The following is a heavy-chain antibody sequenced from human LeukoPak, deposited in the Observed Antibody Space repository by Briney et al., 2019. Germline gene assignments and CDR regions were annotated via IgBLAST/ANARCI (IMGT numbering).Heavy chain of an antibody. CDR2: IIPIFGTA. V-gene: IGHV1-69*05. J-gene: IGHJ4*02. Sequence: GASVKVSCKASGGTFSSYAISWVRQAPGQGLEWMGGIIPIFGTANCAQKFQGRVTITTDESTSTAYMELSSLRSEDTAVYYCARDRDGVTGSSGYYYEGHYWGQGTLVTVSS. D-gene: IGHD3-22*01. CDR1: GGTFSSYA. CDR3: ARDRDGVTGSSGYYYEGHY.